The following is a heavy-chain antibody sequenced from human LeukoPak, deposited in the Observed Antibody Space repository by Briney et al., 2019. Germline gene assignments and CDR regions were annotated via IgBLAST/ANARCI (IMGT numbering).Heavy chain of an antibody. D-gene: IGHD2-21*01. CDR1: GGSISSGDYY. CDR2: IYYSGST. CDR3: ARHVVIGPLRP. V-gene: IGHV4-30-4*01. Sequence: SETLSLTCTVSGGSISSGDYYWSWIRQPPGKGLEWIGYIYYSGSTYYNPSLKSRVTVSVDTSKNQFSLKLSSVTAADTAVYYCARHVVIGPLRPWGQGTLVTVSS. J-gene: IGHJ4*02.